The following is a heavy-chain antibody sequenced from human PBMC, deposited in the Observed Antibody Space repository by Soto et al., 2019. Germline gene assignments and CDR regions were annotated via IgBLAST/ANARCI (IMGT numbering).Heavy chain of an antibody. D-gene: IGHD5-18*01. J-gene: IGHJ6*02. V-gene: IGHV3-33*01. CDR3: ARDLDVDTGVTYYYYGMDV. Sequence: PGGSLRLSCAASGFTFSIYGMHWVRQAPGKGLEWVAVIWYDGSNKYYADSVKGRFTISRDNSKNTLYLQMNSLRAEDTAVYYCARDLDVDTGVTYYYYGMDVWGQGTTVTVSS. CDR1: GFTFSIYG. CDR2: IWYDGSNK.